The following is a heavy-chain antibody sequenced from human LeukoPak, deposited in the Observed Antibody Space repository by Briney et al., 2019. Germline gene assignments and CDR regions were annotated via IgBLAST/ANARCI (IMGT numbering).Heavy chain of an antibody. V-gene: IGHV1-2*02. J-gene: IGHJ5*02. CDR1: GYTFTGYY. Sequence: ASVKVSCKASGYTFTGYYMHWVRQAPGQGLEWMGWINPNSGGTNYAQDFHGRVTMTRDTSISTAYMEQSRLRSDDTAVYYCARDWHQLRFDPWGQGTLVTVSS. CDR2: INPNSGGT. CDR3: ARDWHQLRFDP. D-gene: IGHD2-2*01.